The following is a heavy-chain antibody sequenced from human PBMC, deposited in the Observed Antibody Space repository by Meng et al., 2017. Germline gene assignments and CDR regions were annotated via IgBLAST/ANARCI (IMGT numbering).Heavy chain of an antibody. D-gene: IGHD6-13*01. CDR1: GFTFSIYS. CDR3: ARVYGSSWTSDY. V-gene: IGHV3-21*01. CDR2: ISTSSSYI. Sequence: GASLKISCAAYGFTFSIYSMNWVRQAPGKGLEWVSSISTSSSYISYADSVKGRFTISRDNAKNSLYLQMNSLRAEDTAIYYCARVYGSSWTSDYWGQGTLVTVSS. J-gene: IGHJ4*02.